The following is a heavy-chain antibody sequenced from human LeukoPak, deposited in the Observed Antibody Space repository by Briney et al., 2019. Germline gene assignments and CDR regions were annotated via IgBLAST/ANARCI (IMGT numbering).Heavy chain of an antibody. J-gene: IGHJ6*02. V-gene: IGHV3-30*03. CDR2: ISYDGSNK. CDR1: GFTFSSYG. D-gene: IGHD4-17*01. CDR3: ARDLYGDYGDYYYYVMDV. Sequence: PGRSLRLSCAASGFTFSSYGMHWVRQAPGKGLEWVAVISYDGSNKYYADSVKGRFTISRDNSKNTLYLQMNSLRAEDTAVYYCARDLYGDYGDYYYYVMDVWGQGTTVTVSS.